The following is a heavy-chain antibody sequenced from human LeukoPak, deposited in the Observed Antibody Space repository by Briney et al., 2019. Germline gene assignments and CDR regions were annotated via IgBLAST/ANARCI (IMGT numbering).Heavy chain of an antibody. V-gene: IGHV5-10-1*01. Sequence: GESLKISCKGSGYSFTSYWISWVRQMPGKGLEWMGRIDPSDSYTNYSPSFQGHVTISADKSISAAYLQWSSLKASDTAMYYCARLVGGVGASRRAFDIWGQGTVVTVSS. J-gene: IGHJ3*02. CDR1: GYSFTSYW. CDR2: IDPSDSYT. D-gene: IGHD1-26*01. CDR3: ARLVGGVGASRRAFDI.